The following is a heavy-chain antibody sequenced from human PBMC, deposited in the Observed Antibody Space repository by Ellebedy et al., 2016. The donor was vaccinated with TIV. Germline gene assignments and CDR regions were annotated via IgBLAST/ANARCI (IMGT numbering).Heavy chain of an antibody. J-gene: IGHJ4*02. CDR1: GYSFTSYW. V-gene: IGHV5-51*01. CDR2: IFPGDSHT. D-gene: IGHD3-10*01. Sequence: GESLKISCKGSGYSFTSYWIGWVRQMPGKGLEWMAIIFPGDSHTTYSPSFQGQVTISADKSISTAYLQWSSLKASDPAMYYCARGPGGEGLKFDYWGQGTLVTVSS. CDR3: ARGPGGEGLKFDY.